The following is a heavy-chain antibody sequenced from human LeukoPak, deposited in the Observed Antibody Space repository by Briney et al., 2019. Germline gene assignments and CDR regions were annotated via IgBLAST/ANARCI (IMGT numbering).Heavy chain of an antibody. CDR2: IGTAGDT. Sequence: GGSLRLSCAASGFTFSTYDMHWVRQPTGKGLEWVSAIGTAGDTYYPDSVKGRFTISRDTSRNTLYLQMNSLRAEDTAVYYCAKDLMRDRWFGESWGQGTLVTVSS. CDR3: AKDLMRDRWFGES. J-gene: IGHJ1*01. D-gene: IGHD3-10*01. CDR1: GFTFSTYD. V-gene: IGHV3-13*01.